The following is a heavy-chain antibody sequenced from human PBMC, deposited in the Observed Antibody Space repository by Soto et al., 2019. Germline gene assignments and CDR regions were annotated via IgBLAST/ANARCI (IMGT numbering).Heavy chain of an antibody. CDR2: ISAYNGNT. CDR3: ARDLRGSALNWFDP. J-gene: IGHJ5*02. Sequence: ASVKVSCKASGYTFTSYGISWVRQAPGQGLEWMGWISAYNGNTNYAQKLQGRVTMTTDTSTCTAYMELRSLRSDDTAVYYCARDLRGSALNWFDPWGQGTLVTVSS. V-gene: IGHV1-18*01. CDR1: GYTFTSYG. D-gene: IGHD3-10*01.